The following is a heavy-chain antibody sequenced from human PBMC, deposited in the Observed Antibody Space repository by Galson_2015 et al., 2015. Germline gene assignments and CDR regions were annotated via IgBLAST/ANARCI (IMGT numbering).Heavy chain of an antibody. CDR1: EFTFSSYA. CDR2: ISASGGST. D-gene: IGHD3-10*01. J-gene: IGHJ6*02. CDR3: AKAAFGGNYYYYAMDV. V-gene: IGHV3-23*01. Sequence: SLRLSCAASEFTFSSYAMNWVRQAPGKGLEWVSAISASGGSTYYADSVKGRFTISRDNSLNTLYLQMNSLRAEDTAVYYCAKAAFGGNYYYYAMDVWGQGTTVTVSS.